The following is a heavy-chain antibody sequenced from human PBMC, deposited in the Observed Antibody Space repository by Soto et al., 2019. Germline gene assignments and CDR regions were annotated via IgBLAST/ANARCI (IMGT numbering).Heavy chain of an antibody. CDR3: AMSVLMVYWGEDWFDP. Sequence: QVQLVQSGAEVKKPGSSVKVSCKASGGTFSSYAISWVRQAPGQGLEWMGGSIPIFGTANYARKFQGRVTSTADESTRTAEMELGSLRSEDTAVYYCAMSVLMVYWGEDWFDPWGQGTLVTVSS. CDR2: SIPIFGTA. CDR1: GGTFSSYA. V-gene: IGHV1-69*12. D-gene: IGHD2-8*01. J-gene: IGHJ5*02.